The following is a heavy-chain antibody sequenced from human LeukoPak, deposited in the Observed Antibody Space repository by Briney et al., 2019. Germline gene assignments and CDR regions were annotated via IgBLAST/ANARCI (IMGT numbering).Heavy chain of an antibody. J-gene: IGHJ4*02. D-gene: IGHD6-13*01. Sequence: SETLSLTCAVYGGSFSGYYWSWIRQPPGKGLEWIGEINHSGSANYNPSLKSRVTISVDTSKNQFSLKLSSVTAADTAVYYCARGGRGQYSSSFDYWGQGTLVTVSS. V-gene: IGHV4-34*01. CDR3: ARGGRGQYSSSFDY. CDR2: INHSGSA. CDR1: GGSFSGYY.